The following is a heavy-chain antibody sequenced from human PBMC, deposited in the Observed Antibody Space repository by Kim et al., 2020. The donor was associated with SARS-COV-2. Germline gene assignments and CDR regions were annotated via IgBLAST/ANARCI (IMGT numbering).Heavy chain of an antibody. Sequence: GGSLRLSCAASGFTFSNAWMSWVRQAPGKGLEWVGRIKSKTDGGTTDYAAPVKGRFTISRDDAKNTLYLLMNSLKTEDTAVYYCTTDGVGATMGEYWGQGSLVTVSS. CDR1: GFTFSNAW. CDR3: TTDGVGATMGEY. D-gene: IGHD5-12*01. V-gene: IGHV3-15*01. J-gene: IGHJ4*02. CDR2: IKSKTDGGTT.